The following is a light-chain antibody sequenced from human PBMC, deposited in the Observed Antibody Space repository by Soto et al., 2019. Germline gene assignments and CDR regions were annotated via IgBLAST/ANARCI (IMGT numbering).Light chain of an antibody. CDR1: SSNSGNNY. CDR3: GTWDSSLSAVV. V-gene: IGLV1-51*01. J-gene: IGLJ2*01. Sequence: QSVLTQPPSVSAAPGQKVTISCSGSSSNSGNNYVSWYQQLPGTAPKLLVYDNTKRPTGIPHRFAGAKSGTSATLGITGLQTGYEADYYCGTWDSSLSAVVFGGGTKLTV. CDR2: DNT.